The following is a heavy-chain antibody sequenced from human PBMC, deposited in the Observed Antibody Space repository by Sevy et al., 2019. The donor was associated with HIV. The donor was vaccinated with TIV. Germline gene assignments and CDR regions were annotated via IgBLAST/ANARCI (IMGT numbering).Heavy chain of an antibody. D-gene: IGHD1-26*01. CDR1: GASISSSSYY. CDR2: IYYSGST. CDR3: VCGSYYHFDY. J-gene: IGHJ4*02. V-gene: IGHV4-39*01. Sequence: SETLSLTCTVSGASISSSSYYWGWIRQPPGKGLEWIGSIYYSGSTYHNPSLQSRVTISEDASTNQFSLNLSSVTAAETAVYYCVCGSYYHFDYWGQGTLVTVSS.